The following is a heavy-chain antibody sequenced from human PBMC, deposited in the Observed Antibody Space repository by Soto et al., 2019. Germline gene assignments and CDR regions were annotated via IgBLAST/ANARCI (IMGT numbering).Heavy chain of an antibody. V-gene: IGHV3-49*03. CDR3: TRVSPDCSDGSCYPPN. Sequence: GGSLRLSCIASGFTLRDYAISWFRQAPGKGLQWVSFIRSNIYDGTTEYDASVKGRFTISRDDSKTIAYLQMNSLKIEDTGVYYCTRVSPDCSDGSCYPPNWGQGTLVTVSS. J-gene: IGHJ4*02. CDR1: GFTLRDYA. D-gene: IGHD2-15*01. CDR2: IRSNIYDGTT.